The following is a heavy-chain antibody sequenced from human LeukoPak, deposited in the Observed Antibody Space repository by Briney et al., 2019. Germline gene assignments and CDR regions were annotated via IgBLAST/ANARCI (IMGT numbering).Heavy chain of an antibody. CDR2: ISGSGDKT. J-gene: IGHJ4*02. D-gene: IGHD3-10*01. V-gene: IGHV3-23*01. CDR3: AKDLNYGFDS. Sequence: PGGSLRLSCAASGFTVSSTYMSWVRQAPGKGLEGVSAISGSGDKTYYAESVRGRFTISRDNSKNTLYLQMNSLRAEDSAVYYCAKDLNYGFDSWGQGTLVTVSS. CDR1: GFTVSSTY.